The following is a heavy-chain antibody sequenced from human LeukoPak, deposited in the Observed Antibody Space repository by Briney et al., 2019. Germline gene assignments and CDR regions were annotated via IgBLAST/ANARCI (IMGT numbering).Heavy chain of an antibody. V-gene: IGHV3-33*01. CDR2: IWYDGSNK. CDR3: ARDFGDYYDSSGYLDYGMDV. Sequence: GGSLRLSCAASGFTFSSYGMHWVRQAPGKGLEWVAVIWYDGSNKYYADSVKGRFTISRDNSKNTLYLQMNSLRAEDTAVYYCARDFGDYYDSSGYLDYGMDVCGQGTTVTVSS. J-gene: IGHJ6*02. CDR1: GFTFSSYG. D-gene: IGHD3-22*01.